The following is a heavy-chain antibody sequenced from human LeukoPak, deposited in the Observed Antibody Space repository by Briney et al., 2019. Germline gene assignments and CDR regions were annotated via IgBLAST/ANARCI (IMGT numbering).Heavy chain of an antibody. CDR2: INPNSGGT. Sequence: ASVKVSCTASGYTFTGYYMHWVRQAPGPGLEWMGWINPNSGGTNYAQKFQGRVTMTRDTSISTAYMELSRLRSDDTAVYYCARDSSGLEDAFDIWGQGTMVTVSS. CDR3: ARDSSGLEDAFDI. J-gene: IGHJ3*02. D-gene: IGHD6-19*01. V-gene: IGHV1-2*02. CDR1: GYTFTGYY.